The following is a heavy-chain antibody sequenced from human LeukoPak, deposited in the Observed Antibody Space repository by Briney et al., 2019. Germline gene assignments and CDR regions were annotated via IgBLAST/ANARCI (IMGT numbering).Heavy chain of an antibody. CDR1: GFTFSSSW. CDR2: INQDGGEK. V-gene: IGHV3-7*01. D-gene: IGHD1-1*01. CDR3: ARAINYFFDY. J-gene: IGHJ4*02. Sequence: GGSLRLSCAASGFTFSSSWMSWVRQAPGKGREWVANINQDGGEKYYVDSVKGRFTISRDNAQKSLFLQMISLRAEDTAVYYCARAINYFFDYWGQGTLVTVSS.